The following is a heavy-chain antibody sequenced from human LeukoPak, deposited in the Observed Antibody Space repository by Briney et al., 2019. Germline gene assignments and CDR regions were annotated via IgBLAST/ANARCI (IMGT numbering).Heavy chain of an antibody. CDR1: GDSVSSNSAA. V-gene: IGHV6-1*01. Sequence: SQTLSFTCAISGDSVSSNSAAWNWIRQSPSRGLEWLGRTYYRSKWYNDYAVSVKSRITINPDTSKNQFSLQLNSVTPEDTAVYYCATLNWDDGVVSGFDRWGQGILVTVSS. J-gene: IGHJ5*02. CDR3: ATLNWDDGVVSGFDR. D-gene: IGHD2-2*01. CDR2: TYYRSKWYN.